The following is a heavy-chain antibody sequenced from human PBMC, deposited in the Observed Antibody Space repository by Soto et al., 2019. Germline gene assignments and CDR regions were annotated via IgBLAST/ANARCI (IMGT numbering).Heavy chain of an antibody. CDR3: AIYDSSGSRGFQH. CDR1: GGSISSGAYY. J-gene: IGHJ1*01. CDR2: IYYSGST. D-gene: IGHD3-22*01. Sequence: QVQLQESGPGLVKPSQTLSLTCTVSGGSISSGAYYWSWIRQHPGKGLEWIGYIYYSGSTYYNPSLKRRVTIPVATSKNQFSLKLSSVTAADTAVYYCAIYDSSGSRGFQHWGQGTLVTVSS. V-gene: IGHV4-31*03.